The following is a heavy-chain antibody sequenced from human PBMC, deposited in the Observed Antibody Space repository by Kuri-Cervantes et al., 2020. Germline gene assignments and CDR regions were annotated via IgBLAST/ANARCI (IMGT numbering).Heavy chain of an antibody. Sequence: ETLSLTCTASGFTFSSYGMHWVRQAPGRGLEYVSAINSGGDKTFYADSVKGRFTISRDNSESTLYLQMDRLRVEDMAVYYCARGNYDSSGCLDYWGQGTLVTVSS. V-gene: IGHV3-64*02. CDR3: ARGNYDSSGCLDY. CDR1: GFTFSSYG. CDR2: INSGGDKT. J-gene: IGHJ4*02. D-gene: IGHD3-22*01.